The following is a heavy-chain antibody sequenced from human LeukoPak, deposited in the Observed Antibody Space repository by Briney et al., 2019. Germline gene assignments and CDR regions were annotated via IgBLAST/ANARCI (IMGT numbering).Heavy chain of an antibody. J-gene: IGHJ4*02. D-gene: IGHD3-10*01. V-gene: IGHV4-34*01. CDR1: GGSFSGYY. Sequence: PSETLSLTCAVYGGSFSGYYWSWIRQSPGKGLEWIGEIHNSGITNSNPSLSSRVTISEDTSKNHFYLNLSSVTAADTAVYYCARRYYYNMGSFPFDFWGQGTLVTVSS. CDR2: IHNSGIT. CDR3: ARRYYYNMGSFPFDF.